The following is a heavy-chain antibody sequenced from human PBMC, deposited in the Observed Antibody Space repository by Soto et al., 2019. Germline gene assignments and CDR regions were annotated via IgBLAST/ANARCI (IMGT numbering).Heavy chain of an antibody. D-gene: IGHD2-15*01. V-gene: IGHV4-34*01. CDR2: INHSGST. Sequence: SETLSLTCAVYGGSFSGYYWSWIRQPPGKGLEWIGEINHSGSTNYNPSLKSRVTISVDTTKNQFSLKLSSVTAADTAVYYCAGFDIVAEHYYFEYWGPGTLVTVSS. CDR1: GGSFSGYY. CDR3: AGFDIVAEHYYFEY. J-gene: IGHJ4*02.